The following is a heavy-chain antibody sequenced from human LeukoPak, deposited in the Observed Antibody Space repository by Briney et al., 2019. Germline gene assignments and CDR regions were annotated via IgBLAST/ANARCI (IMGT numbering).Heavy chain of an antibody. CDR3: ARESGGEYEPYFDY. J-gene: IGHJ4*02. D-gene: IGHD2/OR15-2a*01. CDR1: GGSISSGGYS. Sequence: SETLSLTCAASGGSISSGGYSWSWIRQPPGKGLEWIGYIYHSGSTYYNPSLKSRVTISVDRSKNQFSLKLSSVTAADTAVYYCARESGGEYEPYFDYWGQGTLVTVSS. V-gene: IGHV4-30-2*01. CDR2: IYHSGST.